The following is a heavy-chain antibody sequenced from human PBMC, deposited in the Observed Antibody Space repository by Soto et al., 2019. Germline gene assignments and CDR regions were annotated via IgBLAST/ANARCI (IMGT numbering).Heavy chain of an antibody. CDR2: LSSSGTIT. CDR3: ARDLGYYDSSGYFDY. D-gene: IGHD3-22*01. Sequence: QVQLVESGGSLVKPGGSLRLSCADSGFTFSDYYMSWIRQAPGKGLEWVSYLSSSGTITYYADSVKGRFTISRDNAKNSLYLQMNSLRVEDTAVYYCARDLGYYDSSGYFDYWGQGTLVTVSS. V-gene: IGHV3-11*01. J-gene: IGHJ4*02. CDR1: GFTFSDYY.